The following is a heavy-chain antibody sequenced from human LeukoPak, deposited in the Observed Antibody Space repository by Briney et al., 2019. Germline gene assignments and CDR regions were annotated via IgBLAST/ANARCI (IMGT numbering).Heavy chain of an antibody. V-gene: IGHV4-59*08. Sequence: SETLSLTRIVSGGSISSYYWSWIRQPPGKGLEWIGYIYSSGSTDYNPSLKSRATISLDTSNHQFSLKLTSVTAADTAVYYCARHVGIHLWSLYFDYWGQGSLVTVSS. CDR2: IYSSGST. CDR3: ARHVGIHLWSLYFDY. J-gene: IGHJ4*02. CDR1: GGSISSYY. D-gene: IGHD5-18*01.